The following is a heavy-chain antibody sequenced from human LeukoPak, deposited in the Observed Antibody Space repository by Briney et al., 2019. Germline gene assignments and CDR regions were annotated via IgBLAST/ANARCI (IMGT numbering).Heavy chain of an antibody. CDR2: ISSAGAT. CDR1: GFTVSRNY. CDR3: ATRGLPGYYYGMDV. J-gene: IGHJ6*02. V-gene: IGHV3-66*01. D-gene: IGHD2-21*02. Sequence: GGSLRLSCAASGFTVSRNYMSWARLAPGKGLEWVSIISSAGATHYADSVKGRFTISRDNSKNTLYLQMNSLRAEDTAVYYCATRGLPGYYYGMDVWAKGPRSPCP.